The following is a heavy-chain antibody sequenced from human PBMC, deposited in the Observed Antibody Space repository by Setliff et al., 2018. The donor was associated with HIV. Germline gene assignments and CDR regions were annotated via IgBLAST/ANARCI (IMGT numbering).Heavy chain of an antibody. CDR3: ARGRNYDSSGYGDYYYYMDV. D-gene: IGHD3-22*01. J-gene: IGHJ6*03. V-gene: IGHV1-69*13. Sequence: SVKVSCKASGGTFSSYPISWVRQAPGQGLEWMGGIIPIFGTTHYAQKFQGRVTVTADESTSTAYMQLGSLRSDDTAVYYCARGRNYDSSGYGDYYYYMDVWGKGTTVT. CDR1: GGTFSSYP. CDR2: IIPIFGTT.